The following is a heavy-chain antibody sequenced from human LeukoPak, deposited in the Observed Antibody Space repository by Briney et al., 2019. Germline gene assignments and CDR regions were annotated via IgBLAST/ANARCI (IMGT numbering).Heavy chain of an antibody. J-gene: IGHJ3*02. CDR1: GGSISSGGYS. D-gene: IGHD3/OR15-3a*01. V-gene: IGHV4-30-2*01. Sequence: SETLSLTCAVSGGSISSGGYSWSWIRQPPGKGLEWIGYIYHSGSTYYNPSLKSRVTISVDRSKNQFSLKLSSVTAADTAVYYCARDRTSYGNAFDIWGQGTMVTVSS. CDR2: IYHSGST. CDR3: ARDRTSYGNAFDI.